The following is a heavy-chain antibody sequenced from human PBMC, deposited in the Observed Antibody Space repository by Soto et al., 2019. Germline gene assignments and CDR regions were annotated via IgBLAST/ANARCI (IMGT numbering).Heavy chain of an antibody. CDR1: GYTFSSYD. D-gene: IGHD3-22*01. CDR3: AKEVENYYDSSDYQPGVHFDS. Sequence: ASAKVSCKASGYTFSSYDINWVRQAPGQGLEWMGWMNPDSGNTGYAQKFQGRVTMTRDFFKNTAYMELSSLRAEDTAIYYCAKEVENYYDSSDYQPGVHFDSWGQGTLVTVSS. J-gene: IGHJ4*02. V-gene: IGHV1-8*01. CDR2: MNPDSGNT.